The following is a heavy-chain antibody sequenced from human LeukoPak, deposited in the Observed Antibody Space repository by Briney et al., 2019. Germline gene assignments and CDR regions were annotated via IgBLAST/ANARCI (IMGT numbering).Heavy chain of an antibody. CDR2: IYYSGST. V-gene: IGHV4-31*03. D-gene: IGHD3-3*01. CDR3: ARGELYDFWSGYYYFY. CDR1: GGSISSGGYY. Sequence: PSQTLSLTCTVSGGSISSGGYYWSWIRQHPGKGLEWIGYIYYSGSTYYNPSLKGRVTISVDTSKNQFSLKLSSVTAADTAVYYCARGELYDFWSGYYYFYWGQGTLVTVSS. J-gene: IGHJ4*02.